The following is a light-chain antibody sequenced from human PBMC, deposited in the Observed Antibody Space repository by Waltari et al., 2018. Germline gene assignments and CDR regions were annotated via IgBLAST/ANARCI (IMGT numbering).Light chain of an antibody. CDR2: KAS. V-gene: IGKV1-5*03. CDR1: QSISSW. Sequence: DIQMTQSPSSLSASIGDRVTFTCRASQSISSWLAWYQQKPGKAPRLLISKASTLASGVPSRFSGSGSGTEFTRTISSLQPDDFATYYCQQHTSFSLTFGGGTTVEIK. J-gene: IGKJ4*02. CDR3: QQHTSFSLT.